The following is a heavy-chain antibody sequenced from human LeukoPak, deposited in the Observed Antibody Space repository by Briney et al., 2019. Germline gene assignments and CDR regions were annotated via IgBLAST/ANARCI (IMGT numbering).Heavy chain of an antibody. J-gene: IGHJ4*02. V-gene: IGHV4-39*01. CDR2: IYYSGST. CDR1: GGSISSSSYY. Sequence: SETLSLTCTVSGGSISSSSYYWGWLRQPPGKGLEWIGSIYYSGSTYYNPSLKSRVTISVDTSKNQFSLKLSSVTAADTAVYYSARRSGAPERRVDYWGQGALVTVSS. CDR3: ARRSGAPERRVDY. D-gene: IGHD1-26*01.